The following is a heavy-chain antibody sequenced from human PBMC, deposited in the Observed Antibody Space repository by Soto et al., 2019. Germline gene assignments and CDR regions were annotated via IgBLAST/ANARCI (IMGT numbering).Heavy chain of an antibody. J-gene: IGHJ4*02. Sequence: QVQLQESGPGLVKPSETLSLTCTVSGGSISGHYWTWIRQPPGKGLEWIVYILYSGSTNYNPSLRSRVTKQAEPSMNQVSLRLSSVTTADTVRYYCARVGSSGWAPDYWGQGTLVTVAS. CDR1: GGSISGHY. V-gene: IGHV4-59*11. CDR2: ILYSGST. D-gene: IGHD6-19*01. CDR3: ARVGSSGWAPDY.